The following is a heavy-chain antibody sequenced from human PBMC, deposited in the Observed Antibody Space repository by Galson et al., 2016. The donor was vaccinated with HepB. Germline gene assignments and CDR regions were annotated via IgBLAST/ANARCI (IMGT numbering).Heavy chain of an antibody. CDR1: GYTLSRFY. CDR3: ARSDYYDSLGGLDF. J-gene: IGHJ4*02. Sequence: SVKVSCKASGYTLSRFYMHWVRQAPGEGLEWMGLINPTGDFTTSAQTFQGRVTMTMNTSTSTFYMELTSLRSADTALYSCARSDYYDSLGGLDFWGQGTLVTVSS. CDR2: INPTGDFT. D-gene: IGHD3-22*01. V-gene: IGHV1-46*01.